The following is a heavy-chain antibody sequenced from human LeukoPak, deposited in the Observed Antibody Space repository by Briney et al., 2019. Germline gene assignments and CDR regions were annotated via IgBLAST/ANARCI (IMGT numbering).Heavy chain of an antibody. J-gene: IGHJ4*02. D-gene: IGHD2-2*01. Sequence: GGSLRLSCAASGFTFSTYAMHWVRQAPGKGLEWVAVIPDDGNNKYYADSVKGRFTISRDNSKNTLYLQMNSLRAEDTAVYYCARGEYQLLRYFDYWGQGTLVTVSS. V-gene: IGHV3-30-3*01. CDR2: IPDDGNNK. CDR1: GFTFSTYA. CDR3: ARGEYQLLRYFDY.